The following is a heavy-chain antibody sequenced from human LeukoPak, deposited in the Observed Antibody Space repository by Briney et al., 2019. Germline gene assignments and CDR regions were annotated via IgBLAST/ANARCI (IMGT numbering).Heavy chain of an antibody. CDR3: ASYDFWSGYYKGGFDY. V-gene: IGHV3-48*01. CDR1: GFTFSSYS. J-gene: IGHJ4*02. D-gene: IGHD3-3*01. CDR2: ISSSSSTI. Sequence: PGGSLRLSCAASGFTFSSYSVNWVRQAPGKGLEWVSYISSSSSTIYYADSVKGRFTISRDNAKNSLYLQMNSLRAEDTAVYYCASYDFWSGYYKGGFDYWGQGTLVTVSS.